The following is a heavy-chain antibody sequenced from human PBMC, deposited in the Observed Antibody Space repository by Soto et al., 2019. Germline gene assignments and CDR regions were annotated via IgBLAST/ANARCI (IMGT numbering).Heavy chain of an antibody. Sequence: QITLKESGPTLVKPTQTLTLTCTFSGFSLSSTRMAVGWIRQPPGKALEWLALIYWDDDKRYSPFLKSRLTITEDTPKNDVVLTMSNMDPVDTARYYCAHIVVAGLGYYFDYWGQGTLVTVSS. CDR2: IYWDDDK. J-gene: IGHJ4*02. D-gene: IGHD6-19*01. V-gene: IGHV2-5*02. CDR3: AHIVVAGLGYYFDY. CDR1: GFSLSSTRMA.